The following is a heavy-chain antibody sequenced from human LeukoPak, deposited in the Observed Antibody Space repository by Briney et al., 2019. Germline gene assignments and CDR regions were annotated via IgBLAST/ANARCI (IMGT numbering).Heavy chain of an antibody. Sequence: SETLSLTCTVSGGSISSSSYYWGWIRQPPGKGLEWIGSIYYSGSTYYNPSLKSRVTISVDTSKNQFSLKLSSVTAADTAVYYCASPVTGYSSGWYSTDYWGQGTLVTVSS. CDR3: ASPVTGYSSGWYSTDY. J-gene: IGHJ4*02. CDR1: GGSISSSSYY. D-gene: IGHD6-19*01. CDR2: IYYSGST. V-gene: IGHV4-39*01.